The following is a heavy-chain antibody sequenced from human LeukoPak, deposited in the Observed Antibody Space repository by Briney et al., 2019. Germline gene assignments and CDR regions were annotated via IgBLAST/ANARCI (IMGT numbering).Heavy chain of an antibody. V-gene: IGHV4-59*01. D-gene: IGHD3-10*01. J-gene: IGHJ5*02. CDR1: GGSISSYY. CDR3: ARGRGYGWFDP. CDR2: IYYSGST. Sequence: SETLSLTCTVSGGSISSYYWSWIRQPPGKRLEWIGYIYYSGSTNYNPSLKSRVTISVDTSKNQFSLKLTSVTAADTAVYYCARGRGYGWFDPWGQGTLVTVSS.